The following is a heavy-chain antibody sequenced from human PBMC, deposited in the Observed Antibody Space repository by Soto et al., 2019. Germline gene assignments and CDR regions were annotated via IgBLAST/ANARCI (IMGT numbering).Heavy chain of an antibody. CDR3: AVLTGYYIDF. J-gene: IGHJ4*02. Sequence: ASVKVSCKTSGYTFTDHGINWVRQAPGQGLEWMAWISTKSGNRNYAPKMQGRVTVSTDTSTSTAHMEVASLRPDDTAVYYCAVLTGYYIDFWGQGTLVTVS. CDR2: ISTKSGNR. V-gene: IGHV1-18*01. D-gene: IGHD3-9*01. CDR1: GYTFTDHG.